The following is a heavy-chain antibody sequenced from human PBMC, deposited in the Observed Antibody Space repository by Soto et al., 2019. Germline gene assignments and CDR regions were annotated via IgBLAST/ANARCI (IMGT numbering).Heavy chain of an antibody. CDR3: ARGSSGFYDY. D-gene: IGHD6-19*01. J-gene: IGHJ4*02. CDR2: FYSGDSDT. CDR1: GYSFANYC. V-gene: IGHV5-51*01. Sequence: GESLKISCKGSGYSFANYCIAWVRQMPGKGLEWMGIFYSGDSDTRYSPSFQGQVVISGDKSINTTYLQWTSLKASDTAMYYCARGSSGFYDYWGQGTLVTVSS.